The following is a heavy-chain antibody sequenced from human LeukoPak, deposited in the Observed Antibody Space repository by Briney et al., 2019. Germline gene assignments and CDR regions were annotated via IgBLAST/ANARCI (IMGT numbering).Heavy chain of an antibody. CDR3: ARGPVGGATYYDGDAFDI. D-gene: IGHD1-26*01. Sequence: SETLSLTCGDYGGSFSGYYWSWIRQPPGKGLEWVGEINHSGSTNYNPSLKSRVTISVDTSKNQFSLKLSSVTAADTAVYYCARGPVGGATYYDGDAFDIWGQGTMVTVSS. V-gene: IGHV4-34*01. CDR2: INHSGST. J-gene: IGHJ3*02. CDR1: GGSFSGYY.